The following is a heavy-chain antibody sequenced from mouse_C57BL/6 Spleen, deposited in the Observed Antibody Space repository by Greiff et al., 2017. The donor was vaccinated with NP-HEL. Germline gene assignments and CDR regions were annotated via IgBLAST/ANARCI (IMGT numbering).Heavy chain of an antibody. CDR3: ARDYSNYEDYAMDY. Sequence: QVQLQQSGAELVRPGTSVKVSCKASGYAFTNYLIEWVKQRPGQGLEWIGVINPGSGGTNYNEKFKGKATLTADKSSSTAYMQLSSLTSEDSAVYFCARDYSNYEDYAMDYWGQGTSVTVSS. J-gene: IGHJ4*01. CDR2: INPGSGGT. V-gene: IGHV1-54*01. D-gene: IGHD2-5*01. CDR1: GYAFTNYL.